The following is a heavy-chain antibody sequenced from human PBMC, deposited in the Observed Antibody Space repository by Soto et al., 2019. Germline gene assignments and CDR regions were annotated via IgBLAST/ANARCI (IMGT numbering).Heavy chain of an antibody. J-gene: IGHJ6*02. D-gene: IGHD3-10*01. Sequence: QVQRVQSGAEVVKPGASVKVSCKASGYTFRDYYVHWVRQAPGQGLEWMGWINPNSAGTDYAQKFQGRVTMTKDTSISTADMELSRLRSDATDVYYCARGASRQVLVHNYGVDVWGQGTTVTVSS. V-gene: IGHV1-2*02. CDR1: GYTFRDYY. CDR3: ARGASRQVLVHNYGVDV. CDR2: INPNSAGT.